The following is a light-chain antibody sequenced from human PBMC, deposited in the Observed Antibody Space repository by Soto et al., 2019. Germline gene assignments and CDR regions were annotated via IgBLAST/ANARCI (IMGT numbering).Light chain of an antibody. Sequence: QSALTQPASVSGSPGQSITISRTGTSSDVGGYNYVSWYQHHPGKAPKLMIYDVSYRPSGVANRFSGSKSGNTASLTISGLQSEDEADYYCSSYISTTTLFGGGTKLTVL. CDR2: DVS. V-gene: IGLV2-14*03. J-gene: IGLJ2*01. CDR1: SSDVGGYNY. CDR3: SSYISTTTL.